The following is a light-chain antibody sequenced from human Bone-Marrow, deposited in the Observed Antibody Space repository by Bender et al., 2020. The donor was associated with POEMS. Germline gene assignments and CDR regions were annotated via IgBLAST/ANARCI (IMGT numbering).Light chain of an antibody. Sequence: SYELTQPPSVSVSPGQTARITCSADALPKYYANWYQQKPGQAPILVIHKDTERPSAIPERFSGSSSGTTVTLTISGVQAEDEAEYYCAAWEDSLNGGVFGGGTKLTVL. J-gene: IGLJ3*02. CDR2: KDT. CDR3: AAWEDSLNGGV. CDR1: ALPKYY. V-gene: IGLV3-25*03.